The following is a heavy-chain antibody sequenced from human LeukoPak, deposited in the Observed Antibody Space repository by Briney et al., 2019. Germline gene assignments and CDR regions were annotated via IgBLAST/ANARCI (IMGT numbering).Heavy chain of an antibody. Sequence: GGSLRLSCAASGFTFSDYYMSWIRQAPGKGLEWVSYISRSGSTIYYADSVKGRFTISRDNAKNSLYLQMNSLRAEDTAVYYCARDRGDPAVDLFDYWGQGTLVTVSS. CDR3: ARDRGDPAVDLFDY. J-gene: IGHJ4*02. CDR2: ISRSGSTI. CDR1: GFTFSDYY. D-gene: IGHD6-19*01. V-gene: IGHV3-11*01.